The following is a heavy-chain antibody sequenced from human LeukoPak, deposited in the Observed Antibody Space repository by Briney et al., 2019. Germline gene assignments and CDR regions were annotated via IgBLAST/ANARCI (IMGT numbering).Heavy chain of an antibody. CDR3: ARDQRSGFFDY. J-gene: IGHJ4*02. D-gene: IGHD5-12*01. CDR1: GGSISSGGFL. CDR2: IQYSGTV. V-gene: IGHV4-31*03. Sequence: SQTLSLTCTVFGGSISSGGFLWGWIRQLPGKGLEWIGYIQYSGTVYYNPSLKSRVTISVDTSKNQFSLKLNSVTAADTAVYYCARDQRSGFFDYWGQGTLVTVSS.